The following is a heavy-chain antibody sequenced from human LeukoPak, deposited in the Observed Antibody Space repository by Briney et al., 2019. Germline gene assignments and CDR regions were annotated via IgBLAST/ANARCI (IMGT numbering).Heavy chain of an antibody. CDR1: GGSISSYY. D-gene: IGHD3-10*01. Sequence: SETLSLTCTVSGGSISSYYWSWIRQPPGKGLEWIGYIYYSGSTDYNPSLKSRVTISVDKSKNQFSLKLSSVTAADTAVYYCAREAYYYGSGSYTPEYFQHWGQGTLVTVSS. J-gene: IGHJ1*01. CDR2: IYYSGST. CDR3: AREAYYYGSGSYTPEYFQH. V-gene: IGHV4-59*12.